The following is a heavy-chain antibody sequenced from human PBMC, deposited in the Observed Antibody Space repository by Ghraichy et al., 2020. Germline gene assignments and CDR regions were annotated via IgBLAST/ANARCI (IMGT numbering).Heavy chain of an antibody. J-gene: IGHJ4*02. CDR1: GDSISSYC. Sequence: SETLSLTCTVSGDSISSYCWSWIRQPPGKGLEWIGYIYYSGSTNYNPSLKSRVAISVDTSKNQFSLKLSSVTAADTAVYYCASSRGSYYDSSGIWGQGTLVTVSS. CDR2: IYYSGST. CDR3: ASSRGSYYDSSGI. D-gene: IGHD3-22*01. V-gene: IGHV4-59*01.